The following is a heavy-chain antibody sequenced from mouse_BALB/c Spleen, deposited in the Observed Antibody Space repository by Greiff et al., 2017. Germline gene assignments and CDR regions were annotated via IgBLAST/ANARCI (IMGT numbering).Heavy chain of an antibody. V-gene: IGHV2-2*02. CDR1: GFSLTSYG. CDR3: ARGDYGNSDYFDY. D-gene: IGHD2-1*01. CDR2: IWSGGST. J-gene: IGHJ2*01. Sequence: VQRVESGPGLVQPSQSLSITCTVSGFSLTSYGVHWVRQSPGKGLEWLGVIWSGGSTDYNAAFISRLSISKDNSKSQVFFKMNSLQANDTAIYYCARGDYGNSDYFDYWGQGTTLTVSS.